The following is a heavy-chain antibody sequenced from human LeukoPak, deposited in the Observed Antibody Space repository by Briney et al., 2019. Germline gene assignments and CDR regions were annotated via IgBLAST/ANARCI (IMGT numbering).Heavy chain of an antibody. J-gene: IGHJ4*02. CDR1: GFTFSSYS. CDR3: AKEWDLLAYY. CDR2: IGRNAVNT. Sequence: PGGSLRLSCAASGFTFSSYSMNWVRQAPGKGLEWVSSIGRNAVNTYYADSVKGRFTISRDNSKNTLHLQMNSLRAEDTAVYYCAKEWDLLAYYWGQGTLVTVSS. D-gene: IGHD1-26*01. V-gene: IGHV3-23*01.